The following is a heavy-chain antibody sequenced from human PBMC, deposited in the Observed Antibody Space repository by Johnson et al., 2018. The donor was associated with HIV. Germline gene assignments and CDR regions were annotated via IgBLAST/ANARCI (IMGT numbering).Heavy chain of an antibody. Sequence: QVLLVESGGGVVQPGRSLRLSCAASGFTFSSYPMHWVRQAPGKGLEWVAVISYDGSNKYYADSVKGQFTISRDNSKNMVYLQMNSMRAEDTAVYYCASDWGSRHAFDIWGKGTMVTVSS. CDR3: ASDWGSRHAFDI. D-gene: IGHD7-27*01. V-gene: IGHV3-30*14. CDR1: GFTFSSYP. J-gene: IGHJ3*02. CDR2: ISYDGSNK.